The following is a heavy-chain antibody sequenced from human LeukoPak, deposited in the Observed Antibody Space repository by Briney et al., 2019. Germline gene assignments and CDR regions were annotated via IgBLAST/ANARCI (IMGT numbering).Heavy chain of an antibody. CDR3: AMGIAAAGTISEFDY. D-gene: IGHD6-13*01. J-gene: IGHJ4*02. Sequence: GESLKISCKGSGYSFTSYWIGWVRQMPGKGLEWMGIIYPGDSDTRYSPSFQGQVTISADKSISTAYLQWSSLKASGTAMYYCAMGIAAAGTISEFDYWGQGTLVTVSS. CDR1: GYSFTSYW. CDR2: IYPGDSDT. V-gene: IGHV5-51*01.